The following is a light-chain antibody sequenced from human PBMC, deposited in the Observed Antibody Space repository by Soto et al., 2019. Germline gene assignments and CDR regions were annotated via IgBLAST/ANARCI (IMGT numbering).Light chain of an antibody. J-gene: IGLJ2*01. CDR3: CSYTSISTSAV. V-gene: IGLV2-14*01. CDR1: SSDIGDYTH. Sequence: QSVLTQPASVSGSPGQSITISCTGTSSDIGDYTHVSWYQQHPGKAPKLIIYEVSDRPSGVSNRFSGSKFGNTASLTISGLQTEDEADYYCCSYTSISTSAVFGGGTKLTVL. CDR2: EVS.